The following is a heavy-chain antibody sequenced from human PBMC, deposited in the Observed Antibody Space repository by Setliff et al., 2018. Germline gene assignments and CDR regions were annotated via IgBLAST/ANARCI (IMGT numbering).Heavy chain of an antibody. D-gene: IGHD3-22*01. Sequence: PSETLSLTCIVSGDSIRSYFWSWIRQPPGKGLEWIGYIQNGATTKYNPSLGSRISMSMDTSKNQVSLRLSSVTAADTAVYYCARYRNYFDSSGQTQYYFDYWGQGTLVTVSS. CDR3: ARYRNYFDSSGQTQYYFDY. J-gene: IGHJ4*02. CDR2: IQNGATT. CDR1: GDSIRSYF. V-gene: IGHV4-59*01.